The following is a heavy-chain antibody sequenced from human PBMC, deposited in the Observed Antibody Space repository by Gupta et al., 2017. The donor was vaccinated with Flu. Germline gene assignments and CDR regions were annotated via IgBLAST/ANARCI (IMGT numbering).Heavy chain of an antibody. CDR2: IYTSGST. D-gene: IGHD2-21*02. CDR1: GGSISSYY. J-gene: IGHJ6*02. V-gene: IGHV4-4*07. CDR3: AREGAAIPPSDGMDV. Sequence: QVQLQESGPGLVKPSETLSLTCTVSGGSISSYYWSWIRQPAGKGLGWIGRIYTSGSTNYNPSLKSRVTMSVDTSKNQFSLKLSSVTAADTAVYYCAREGAAIPPSDGMDVWGQGTTVTVSS.